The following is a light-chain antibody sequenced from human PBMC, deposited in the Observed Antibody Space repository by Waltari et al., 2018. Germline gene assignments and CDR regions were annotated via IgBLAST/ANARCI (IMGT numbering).Light chain of an antibody. CDR3: QQDYSRRT. CDR2: GAT. CDR1: SKVKNY. Sequence: SKVKNYVAWYRQKRGQAPKLRFYGATARHSGVPARFSGSGAAKDCPLTISSLQAEDVAVDYCQQDYSRRTFGQGTRVEIK. J-gene: IGKJ1*01. V-gene: IGKV4-1*01.